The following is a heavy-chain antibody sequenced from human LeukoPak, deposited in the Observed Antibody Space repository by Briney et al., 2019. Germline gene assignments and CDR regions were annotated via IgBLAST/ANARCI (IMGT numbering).Heavy chain of an antibody. CDR3: ARHEEEDGYNAKTIDY. CDR2: IYYSRHT. CDR1: GDSISSSSNY. D-gene: IGHD5-24*01. V-gene: IGHV4-39*01. J-gene: IGHJ4*02. Sequence: SETLSLTCTVSGDSISSSSNYWAWVRQSPGQGREWLGAIYYSRHTYYNPSLKSRITMSVATSKNQFSLKVSYVTAADTAVYYCARHEEEDGYNAKTIDYWGQGTLVTVYS.